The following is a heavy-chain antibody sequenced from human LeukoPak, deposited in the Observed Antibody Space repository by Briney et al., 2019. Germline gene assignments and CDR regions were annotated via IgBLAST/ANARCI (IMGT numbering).Heavy chain of an antibody. CDR3: AREGYYDSSGYDY. CDR1: GGSISSGSYY. J-gene: IGHJ4*02. D-gene: IGHD3-22*01. CDR2: IYTSGST. V-gene: IGHV4-61*02. Sequence: SQTLSLTCTVSGGSISSGSYYWSWIRQPAGKGLEWIVRIYTSGSTNYNPSLKSRVTISVDTPKNQFSLKLSSVTAADTAVYYCAREGYYDSSGYDYWGQGTLVTVSS.